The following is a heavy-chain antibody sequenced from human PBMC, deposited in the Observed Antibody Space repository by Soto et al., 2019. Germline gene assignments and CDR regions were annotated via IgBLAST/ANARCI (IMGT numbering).Heavy chain of an antibody. D-gene: IGHD2-15*01. CDR3: AKDLAAIYRSGGSCSSDAFDI. CDR1: GFTFSSYG. J-gene: IGHJ3*02. V-gene: IGHV3-30*18. CDR2: ISYDGSNK. Sequence: GGSLRLSCAASGFTFSSYGMHWVRQAPGKGLEWVAVISYDGSNKYYADSVKGRFTISRDNSKNTLYLQMNSLRAEDTAVYYCAKDLAAIYRSGGSCSSDAFDIWAQGTMVTVSS.